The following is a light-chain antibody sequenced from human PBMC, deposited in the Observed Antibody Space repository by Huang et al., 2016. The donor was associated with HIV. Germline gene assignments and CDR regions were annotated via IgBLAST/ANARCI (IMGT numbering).Light chain of an antibody. CDR2: GAS. CDR1: QSVTSA. J-gene: IGKJ4*01. CDR3: QQYNEWPLT. V-gene: IGKV3-15*01. Sequence: EIMMTQSPATLSVALGERVTLSCRASQSVTSALAWYQQKPCQAPRLVISGASTRAKGLPARFSGTWSGTDFTLTISNLQSEDFGVYDCQQYNEWPLTFGGGTKVEIK.